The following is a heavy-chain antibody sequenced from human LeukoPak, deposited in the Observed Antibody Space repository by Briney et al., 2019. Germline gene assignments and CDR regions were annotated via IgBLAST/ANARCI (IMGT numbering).Heavy chain of an antibody. V-gene: IGHV1-2*02. CDR3: ARDRDGDGFAHFEY. CDR2: ITPSGGT. J-gene: IGHJ4*02. D-gene: IGHD5-24*01. Sequence: ASVKVSCKASGYTLTSYVMHLVPQAPGQGLEWSGWITPSGGTNYPQKFQGRVAITRDTSITTAYMDLSRLTSDDTAVYYCARDRDGDGFAHFEYWGQGDLVTV. CDR1: GYTLTSYV.